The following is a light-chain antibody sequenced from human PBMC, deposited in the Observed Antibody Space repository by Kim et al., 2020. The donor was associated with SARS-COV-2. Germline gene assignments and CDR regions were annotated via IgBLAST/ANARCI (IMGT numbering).Light chain of an antibody. Sequence: GQFVTISCTGTSSDVGSYNLVSWYQQPPGTAPKLMIYEVSNRPSWVPDRFSGSKSGNTASLTISGLQAEDEADYYCSSYRSGSTYVFGTGTKVTVL. V-gene: IGLV2-18*02. CDR3: SSYRSGSTYV. J-gene: IGLJ1*01. CDR2: EVS. CDR1: SSDVGSYNL.